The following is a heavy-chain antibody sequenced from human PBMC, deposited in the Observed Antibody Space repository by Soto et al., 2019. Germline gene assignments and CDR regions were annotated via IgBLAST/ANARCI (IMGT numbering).Heavy chain of an antibody. CDR1: GDSINSYY. J-gene: IGHJ6*03. D-gene: IGHD6-6*01. CDR2: SYYNGST. Sequence: QVQLQESGPGLVKPSETLSLTCTVSGDSINSYYWRWIRQPPGKGLEWIGYSYYNGSTSYSPSLKSRVTMSVDTSKNHFSLRLSSVTAADTAVYYCASMSLEGQLVYYYYMDVWGKGTTVTVSS. CDR3: ASMSLEGQLVYYYYMDV. V-gene: IGHV4-59*01.